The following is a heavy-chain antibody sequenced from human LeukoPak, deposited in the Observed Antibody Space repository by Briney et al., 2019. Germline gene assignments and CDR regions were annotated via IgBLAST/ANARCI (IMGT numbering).Heavy chain of an antibody. CDR1: GFTFDDYA. Sequence: GGSLRLACAASGFTFDDYAMHWIRQAPGKGLEWVSPISRGGGITYYADSVRGRFTISRDNAKNSRYLEMNSLRAEDTALYYCAVMGGVGGDSAYSFDYWGQGTLVTVSS. V-gene: IGHV3-43*02. CDR2: ISRGGGIT. CDR3: AVMGGVGGDSAYSFDY. D-gene: IGHD2-21*02. J-gene: IGHJ4*02.